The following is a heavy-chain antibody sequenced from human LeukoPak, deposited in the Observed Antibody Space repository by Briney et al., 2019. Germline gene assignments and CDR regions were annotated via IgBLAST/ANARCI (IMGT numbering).Heavy chain of an antibody. V-gene: IGHV3-23*01. Sequence: GGSLRLSCAASGFTFNSYAMSWVRQAPGKGLEWVSTISSSGGSTYYADSVKGRFTISTDNSKNTLFLQMNSLRAEDTAAYYCAREGGDTADFDHWGRGTLVTVSS. CDR1: GFTFNSYA. D-gene: IGHD5-18*01. J-gene: IGHJ4*02. CDR2: ISSSGGST. CDR3: AREGGDTADFDH.